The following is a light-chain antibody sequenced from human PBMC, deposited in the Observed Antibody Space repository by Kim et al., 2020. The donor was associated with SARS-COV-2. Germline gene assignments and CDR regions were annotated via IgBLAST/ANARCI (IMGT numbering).Light chain of an antibody. CDR3: QTWGTGSGVV. CDR1: SGHTEYA. V-gene: IGLV4-69*01. J-gene: IGLJ2*01. Sequence: PVLTQSPSASASLGASVKLTCTLSSGHTEYAIAWHQQQPEKGPRYLMKLGSDGRQSRGDGIPDRFSGSSSGAERYLTISSLQSEDEADYYCQTWGTGSGVVFGGGTQLTVL. CDR2: LGSDGRQ.